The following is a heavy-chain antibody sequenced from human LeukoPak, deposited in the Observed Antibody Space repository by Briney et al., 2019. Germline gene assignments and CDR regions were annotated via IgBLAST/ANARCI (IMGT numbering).Heavy chain of an antibody. CDR3: ARDKEYYGPGSYYILGY. J-gene: IGHJ4*02. Sequence: GSVKVSCKASAYTFTSYGISWVRQAPGQGLEWMGWISAYNGNTNYAQKLQGRVTMTTDTSTSTAYMELRSLRSDDTAVYYCARDKEYYGPGSYYILGYWGQGTLVTVSS. CDR2: ISAYNGNT. CDR1: AYTFTSYG. V-gene: IGHV1-18*04. D-gene: IGHD3-10*01.